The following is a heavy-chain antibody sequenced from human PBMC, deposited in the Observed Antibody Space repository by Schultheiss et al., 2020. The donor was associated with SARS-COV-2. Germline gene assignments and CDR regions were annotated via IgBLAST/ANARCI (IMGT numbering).Heavy chain of an antibody. CDR1: GGTFSSYA. D-gene: IGHD3-22*01. J-gene: IGHJ6*02. CDR3: ARGQHYYDSSGYYVPYYGMDV. Sequence: ASVKVSCKASGGTFSSYAISWVRQAPGQGLEWMGGTDTNTGNTGYAQKFQGRVTLTADTSTSTAYMELRSLRSDDTAVYYCARGQHYYDSSGYYVPYYGMDVWGQGTTVTVSS. CDR2: TDTNTGNT. V-gene: IGHV1-18*01.